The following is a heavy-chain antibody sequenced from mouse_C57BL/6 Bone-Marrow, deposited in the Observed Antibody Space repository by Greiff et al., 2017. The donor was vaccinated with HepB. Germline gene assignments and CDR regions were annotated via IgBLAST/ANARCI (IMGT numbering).Heavy chain of an antibody. J-gene: IGHJ4*01. Sequence: QVQLQQSGAELVMPGASVKLSCKASGYTFTSYWMHWVKQRPGQGLEWIGELDPSDSYTNYNQKFKGKSTLTVDKSSSTAYMQLSSLTSEDSAVYYCARRWAMDYWGQGTSVTVSS. CDR1: GYTFTSYW. CDR2: LDPSDSYT. CDR3: ARRWAMDY. D-gene: IGHD1-1*02. V-gene: IGHV1-69*01.